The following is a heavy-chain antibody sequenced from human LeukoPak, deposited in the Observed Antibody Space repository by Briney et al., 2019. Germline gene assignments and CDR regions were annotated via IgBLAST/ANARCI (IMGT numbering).Heavy chain of an antibody. V-gene: IGHV1-3*03. D-gene: IGHD5-24*01. Sequence: ASVKVSCKASGYTFTSYAMHWVRRAPGQRLEWMGWINAGNGNTKYSQEFQGRVTITRDTSASTAYMELSSLRAEDTAVYYCARERDGYNLAGQYYFDYWGQGTLVTASS. CDR1: GYTFTSYA. J-gene: IGHJ4*02. CDR3: ARERDGYNLAGQYYFDY. CDR2: INAGNGNT.